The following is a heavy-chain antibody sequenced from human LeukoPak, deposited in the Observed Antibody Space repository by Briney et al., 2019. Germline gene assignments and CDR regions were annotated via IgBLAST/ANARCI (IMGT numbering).Heavy chain of an antibody. D-gene: IGHD3-10*01. J-gene: IGHJ4*02. CDR3: AKMVTMVRGVVSFDY. CDR2: ISGSGGST. V-gene: IGHV3-23*01. Sequence: PGGSLRLSCAASGFTFRTYAMSWVRQAPGKGLEWVSAISGSGGSTYYADSVKGRFTISRDNSKNTLYLQMNSLRAEDTAVYYCAKMVTMVRGVVSFDYWGQGTLVTVSS. CDR1: GFTFRTYA.